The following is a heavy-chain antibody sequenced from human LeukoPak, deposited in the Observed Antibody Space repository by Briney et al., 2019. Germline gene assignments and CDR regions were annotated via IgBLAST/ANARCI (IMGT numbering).Heavy chain of an antibody. J-gene: IGHJ4*02. CDR3: ATGTASIAAAEARLDY. Sequence: GASVKVSCKASGYTFTSYDINWVRQATGQGLEWMGWMNPNSGNTGYAQKFQGRVTMTRNTSISTAYMELSSLRSEDTAVYYCATGTASIAAAEARLDYWGQGTLVTVSS. D-gene: IGHD6-13*01. CDR1: GYTFTSYD. V-gene: IGHV1-8*01. CDR2: MNPNSGNT.